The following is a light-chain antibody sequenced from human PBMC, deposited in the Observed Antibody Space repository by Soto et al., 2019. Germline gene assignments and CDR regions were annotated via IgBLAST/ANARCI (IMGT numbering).Light chain of an antibody. CDR1: QSVSSN. J-gene: IGKJ5*01. CDR3: QQYNKWPLIT. CDR2: DAS. Sequence: EIVLAQSPASLSLSPGERATPSCRASQSVSSNLAWYQQKPGQTPRLLIYDASTRATGIPARFSGSGSATEFTLTISSLLSEDFALYYCQQYNKWPLITFGQGTRLEIK. V-gene: IGKV3-15*01.